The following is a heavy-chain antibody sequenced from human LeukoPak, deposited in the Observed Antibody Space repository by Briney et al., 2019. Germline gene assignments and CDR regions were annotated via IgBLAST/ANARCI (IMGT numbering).Heavy chain of an antibody. CDR3: AKESTQVIEVYFDS. Sequence: GGSLRLSCAASGFTFNSYAMSWVRQAPGKGLEWVSGVSGSGGSRYDADSVKGRFTISRDNSKNTLYLQMNSLRAEDTAVYFCAKESTQVIEVYFDSWGQGTLVTVSS. V-gene: IGHV3-23*01. J-gene: IGHJ4*02. CDR2: VSGSGGSR. CDR1: GFTFNSYA. D-gene: IGHD2/OR15-2a*01.